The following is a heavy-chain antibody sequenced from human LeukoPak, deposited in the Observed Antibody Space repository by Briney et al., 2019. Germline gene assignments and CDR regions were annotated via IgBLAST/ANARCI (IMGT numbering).Heavy chain of an antibody. J-gene: IGHJ4*02. CDR1: GFTFSSYA. V-gene: IGHV3-74*01. CDR2: INTDGSST. D-gene: IGHD3-10*01. Sequence: GESLRLSCAASGFTFSSYAMHWVRQAPGKGLVWVSRINTDGSSTSCADSVKGRFTISRDNAKNTLYLQMNSLRAEDTAVYYCASATMVPYATPPTDYWGQGTLITVSS. CDR3: ASATMVPYATPPTDY.